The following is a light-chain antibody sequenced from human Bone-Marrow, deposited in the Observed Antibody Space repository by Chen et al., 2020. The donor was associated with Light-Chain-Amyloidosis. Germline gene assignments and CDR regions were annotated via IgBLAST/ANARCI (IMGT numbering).Light chain of an antibody. CDR3: QVWDRSSDRPV. Sequence: SYVLTQPCSFSGAPGQTATSPCGGNNIGSTSVHWYQQTPGQAPLLVVYDDSDRPSGIPERLSGSNSGNTATLTISRVEAGDEADYYCQVWDRSSDRPVFGGGTKLTVL. CDR2: DDS. V-gene: IGLV3-21*02. CDR1: NIGSTS. J-gene: IGLJ3*02.